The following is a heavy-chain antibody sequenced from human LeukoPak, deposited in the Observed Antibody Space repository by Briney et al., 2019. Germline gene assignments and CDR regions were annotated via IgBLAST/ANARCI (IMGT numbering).Heavy chain of an antibody. Sequence: GGSLRLSCAASGFTFSSYSMNWVRQAPGKGLEWVSSISRSSSYIYYADSVTGRFTISRDNAKNSLYLQMDSLRPEDTALYYCARDAGAVAVAGHLFDFWGQGTLVTVSS. J-gene: IGHJ4*02. CDR3: ARDAGAVAVAGHLFDF. D-gene: IGHD6-19*01. CDR2: ISRSSSYI. V-gene: IGHV3-21*04. CDR1: GFTFSSYS.